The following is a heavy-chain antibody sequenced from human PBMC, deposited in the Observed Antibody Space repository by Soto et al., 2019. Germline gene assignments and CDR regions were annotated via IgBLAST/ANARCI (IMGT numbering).Heavy chain of an antibody. V-gene: IGHV1-2*02. J-gene: IGHJ6*02. D-gene: IGHD1-7*01. CDR2: VYPSSGGT. Sequence: QVQLVQSGAEVKQPGASVKVSCKASGYTFSVYHLHWVRQAPGQGLEWMGWVYPSSGGTSYAQRFEGRVTMTRDTSINTAYMELSRLTSYDTAVYYCAKELQRGLDVWGQGSTVIVSS. CDR3: AKELQRGLDV. CDR1: GYTFSVYH.